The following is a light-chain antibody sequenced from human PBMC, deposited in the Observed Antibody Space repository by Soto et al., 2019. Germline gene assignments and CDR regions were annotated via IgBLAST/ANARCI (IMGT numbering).Light chain of an antibody. CDR2: AAS. J-gene: IGKJ1*01. CDR1: RTISSY. Sequence: DIQMTQSPSSLSASVGDRVTITCRASRTISSYLNWYHQQPGKAPKLLIYAASRLQGGVPSRFSGSGSGTDFTLTISSLQPEDFATYYCQQSYYSPWTFGQGTKVEIK. CDR3: QQSYYSPWT. V-gene: IGKV1-39*01.